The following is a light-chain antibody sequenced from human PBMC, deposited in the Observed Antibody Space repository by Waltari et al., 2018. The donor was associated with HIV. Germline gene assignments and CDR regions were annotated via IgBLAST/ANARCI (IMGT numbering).Light chain of an antibody. CDR3: QQYNNWPPPWT. V-gene: IGKV3-15*01. J-gene: IGKJ1*01. CDR1: QSVSSN. CDR2: GAS. Sequence: EIVMTQSPATLSVSPGERATLSCRASQSVSSNLAWYQQKPGQAPRLLIYGASTRATGIPARFSVSGSGTEFTLTISSLQSEDFAVYYCQQYNNWPPPWTFGQGTKVEIK.